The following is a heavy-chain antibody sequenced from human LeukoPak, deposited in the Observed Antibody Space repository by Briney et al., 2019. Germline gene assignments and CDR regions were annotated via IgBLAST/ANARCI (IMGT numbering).Heavy chain of an antibody. CDR3: ARDPLSVDTAMDPYNWFDP. CDR2: IYHSGST. CDR1: GYSISSGYY. Sequence: PSETLSLTCAVSGYSISSGYYWVWIRQPPGKGLEWIGSIYHSGSTYYNPSLKSRFTISVDTSKNQFSLKLSSVTAADTAVYYCARDPLSVDTAMDPYNWFDPWGQGTLVTVSS. J-gene: IGHJ5*02. D-gene: IGHD5-18*01. V-gene: IGHV4-38-2*02.